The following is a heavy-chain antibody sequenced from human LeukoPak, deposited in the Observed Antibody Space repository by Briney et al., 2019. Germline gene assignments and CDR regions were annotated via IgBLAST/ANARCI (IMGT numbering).Heavy chain of an antibody. CDR1: GFTFSSYW. D-gene: IGHD4-4*01. CDR3: ARVESVTLYYYYGMDV. CDR2: IKQDGSEK. J-gene: IGHJ6*02. V-gene: IGHV3-7*03. Sequence: GGSLRLSCAASGFTFSSYWMSWVRQAPGKGLEWVANIKQDGSEKYYVDSVKGRFTISRDNAKNSLYLQMNSLRAEDTAVYYCARVESVTLYYYYGMDVWGQGTTVTVSS.